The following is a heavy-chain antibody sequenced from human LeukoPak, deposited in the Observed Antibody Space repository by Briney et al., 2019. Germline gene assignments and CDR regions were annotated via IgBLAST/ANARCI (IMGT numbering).Heavy chain of an antibody. D-gene: IGHD2-21*01. CDR2: VYPATGGT. Sequence: ASVKVSCKASGYTFTSYNMHWVRQAPGQGLEWMGWVYPATGGTNYAQKFQGRVTMTTDTSISTAYMVLRGLTSDDTAVYFCVRGAVIAHYDYWGQGTLVTVSS. J-gene: IGHJ4*02. V-gene: IGHV1-2*02. CDR1: GYTFTSYN. CDR3: VRGAVIAHYDY.